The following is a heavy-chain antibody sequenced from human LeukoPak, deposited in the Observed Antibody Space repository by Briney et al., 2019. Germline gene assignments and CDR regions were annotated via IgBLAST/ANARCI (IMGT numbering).Heavy chain of an antibody. CDR3: AKESRASSSWYVATGNYFDY. J-gene: IGHJ4*02. Sequence: PGGSLRLSCAASGFTFSSYGMHWVRQAPDKGLEWVAVISYDGSNKYYADSVKGRFTISRNNSKNTLYLQMNSLRAEDTAVYYCAKESRASSSWYVATGNYFDYWGQGTLVTVSS. V-gene: IGHV3-30*18. CDR2: ISYDGSNK. D-gene: IGHD6-13*01. CDR1: GFTFSSYG.